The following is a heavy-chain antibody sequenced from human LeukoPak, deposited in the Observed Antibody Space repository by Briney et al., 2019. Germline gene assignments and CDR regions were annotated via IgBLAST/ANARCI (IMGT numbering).Heavy chain of an antibody. D-gene: IGHD2-2*01. CDR3: ARGGCSSTSCYDAFDI. Sequence: ASVKVSCKASGYTFTSYYMHWARQAPGQGLEWMGIINPSGGSTSYAQKFQGRVTMTRDMSTSTAYMELSRLRSDDTAVYYCARGGCSSTSCYDAFDIWGQGTMVTVSS. CDR1: GYTFTSYY. J-gene: IGHJ3*02. V-gene: IGHV1-46*01. CDR2: INPSGGST.